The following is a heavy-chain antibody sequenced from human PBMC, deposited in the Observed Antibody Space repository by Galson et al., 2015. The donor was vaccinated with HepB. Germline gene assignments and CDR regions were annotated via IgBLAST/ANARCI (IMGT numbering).Heavy chain of an antibody. CDR1: GFTFSSYW. V-gene: IGHV3-7*01. CDR3: ARVSPGRFLGRFGVLDAFDI. CDR2: IKQDGSEK. Sequence: SLRLFCAASGFTFSSYWMSWVRQAPGKGLEWVANIKQDGSEKYYVDSVKGRFTISRDNAKNSLYLQMNSLRAEDTAVYYCARVSPGRFLGRFGVLDAFDIWGQGTMVTVSS. J-gene: IGHJ3*02. D-gene: IGHD3-16*01.